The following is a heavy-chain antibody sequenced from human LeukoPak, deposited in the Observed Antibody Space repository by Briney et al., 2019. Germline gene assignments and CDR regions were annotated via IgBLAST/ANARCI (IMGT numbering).Heavy chain of an antibody. J-gene: IGHJ4*02. CDR1: GFTFSSYA. V-gene: IGHV3-33*01. Sequence: PGGSLRLSCAASGFTFSSYAIPWVRQAPGKGLDWVAVIWYEGSKYYADSVKGRFTISRDNSKNTVYLQINSLRPEDTAIYYCARDWAGGYGDYVGYWGQGTLVTVSS. CDR3: ARDWAGGYGDYVGY. CDR2: IWYEGSK. D-gene: IGHD5-18*01.